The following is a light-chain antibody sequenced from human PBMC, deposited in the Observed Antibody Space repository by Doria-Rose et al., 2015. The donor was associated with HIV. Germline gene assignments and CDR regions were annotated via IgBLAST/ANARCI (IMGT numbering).Light chain of an antibody. CDR2: DAS. J-gene: IGKJ4*01. CDR3: QERSNWPELT. V-gene: IGKV3-11*01. Sequence: RATLSCRASQTISSSLAWYQQKPGQAPRLLIYDASKRVTGIPARFSGSGSGTDFTLTISSLEPEDFALYYCQERSNWPELTFGGGTKVEIK. CDR1: QTISSS.